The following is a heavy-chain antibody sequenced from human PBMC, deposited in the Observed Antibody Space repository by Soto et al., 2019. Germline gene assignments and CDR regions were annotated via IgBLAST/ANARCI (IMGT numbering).Heavy chain of an antibody. CDR2: IYWDDDK. CDR3: AHRPILYDFWSGYKRSQTPPLGFDP. D-gene: IGHD3-3*01. CDR1: GFSLSTSGVG. Sequence: SGPTLVNPTQTLTLTCTFSGFSLSTSGVGVGWIRQPPGKALEWLALIYWDDDKRYSPSLKSRLTITKDTSKNQVVLTMTNMDPVDTATYYCAHRPILYDFWSGYKRSQTPPLGFDPWGQGTLVTVSS. V-gene: IGHV2-5*02. J-gene: IGHJ5*02.